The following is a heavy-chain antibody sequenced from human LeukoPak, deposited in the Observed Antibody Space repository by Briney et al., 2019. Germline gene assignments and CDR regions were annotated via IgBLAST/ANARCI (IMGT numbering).Heavy chain of an antibody. V-gene: IGHV4-34*01. D-gene: IGHD4-17*01. CDR2: INHSGST. CDR1: GGSFSGYY. J-gene: IGHJ3*02. CDR3: ARDLVTVTKGFDI. Sequence: SETLSLTCAVYGGSFSGYYWSWIRQPPGKGLEWIGEINHSGSTNYNPSLKSRVTISVDTSKNQFSLKLSSVTTADTAVYYCARDLVTVTKGFDIWGQGTMVSVSS.